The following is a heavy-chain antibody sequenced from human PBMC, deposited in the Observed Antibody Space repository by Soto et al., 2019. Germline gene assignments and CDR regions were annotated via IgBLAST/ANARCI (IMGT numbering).Heavy chain of an antibody. D-gene: IGHD2-15*01. CDR2: ISGSGGSP. CDR1: GFTFSSYT. V-gene: IGHV3-23*01. J-gene: IGHJ4*01. CDR3: TKARCSGDTCYVPDY. Sequence: EVQVLESGGGLVQPGGSLRLSCAASGFTFSSYTMAWVRQAPGKGLEWVSSISGSGGSPYYADSVQGRFTISGDNYKNTVSLQMNSLRAEDTATYYCTKARCSGDTCYVPDYWGHGTLVIVSS.